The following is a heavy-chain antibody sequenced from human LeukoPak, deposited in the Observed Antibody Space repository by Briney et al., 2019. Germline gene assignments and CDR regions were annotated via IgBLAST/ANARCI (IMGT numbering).Heavy chain of an antibody. Sequence: GGSLRLSCAASGFTFNSYNMNWVRQAPGKGLEWVSYISGSSNTIYYADSVKGRFTISRDNAKNSLYLQMNSLRAEDTAVYYCARAWFGELNHGMDVWGQGTTVTVSS. V-gene: IGHV3-48*01. D-gene: IGHD3-10*01. CDR1: GFTFNSYN. CDR3: ARAWFGELNHGMDV. J-gene: IGHJ6*02. CDR2: ISGSSNTI.